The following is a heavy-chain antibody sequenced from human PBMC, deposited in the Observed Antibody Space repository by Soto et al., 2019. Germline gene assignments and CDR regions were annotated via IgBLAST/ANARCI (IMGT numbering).Heavy chain of an antibody. D-gene: IGHD3-3*01. V-gene: IGHV1-3*01. CDR1: GYTFTSYA. J-gene: IGHJ3*02. CDR2: INAGNGNT. CDR3: LSSLYDFWSGYLRLDAFDI. Sequence: ASVKVSCKASGYTFTSYAMHWVRQAPGQRLEWMGWINAGNGNTKYSQKFQGRVTITRDTSASTAYMELSSLRSEDTAVYYCLSSLYDFWSGYLRLDAFDIWGQGTMVTVSS.